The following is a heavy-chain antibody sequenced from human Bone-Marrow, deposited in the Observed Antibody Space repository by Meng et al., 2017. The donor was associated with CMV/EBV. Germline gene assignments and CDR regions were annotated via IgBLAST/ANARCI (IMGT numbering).Heavy chain of an antibody. J-gene: IGHJ6*02. CDR2: IYSGGST. CDR1: GFTVSSNY. Sequence: GESLKISCAASGFTVSSNYMSWVRQAPGKGLEWVSVIYSGGSTYYGDSVKGRFTISRDNSKNTLYLQMNSLRAEDTAVYYCARAPYSSSSGGEYGMDVWGQGTTVTVSS. V-gene: IGHV3-53*01. CDR3: ARAPYSSSSGGEYGMDV. D-gene: IGHD6-6*01.